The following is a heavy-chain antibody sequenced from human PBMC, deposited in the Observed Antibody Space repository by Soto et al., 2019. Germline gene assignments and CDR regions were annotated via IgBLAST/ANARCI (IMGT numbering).Heavy chain of an antibody. CDR3: AAGEASSRNLAPYYLDF. CDR1: GGSMRNYF. D-gene: IGHD6-13*01. V-gene: IGHV4-59*01. Sequence: PSETLSLTCRVSGGSMRNYFWTWIRQPPGKGLEWIGYIHYSGTTSFFPSYHPSLRSRVTISEDTSKHQSSLKLLSVTTADTAVYFCAAGEASSRNLAPYYLDFWGKGTLVTVSS. CDR2: IHYSGTT. J-gene: IGHJ4*02.